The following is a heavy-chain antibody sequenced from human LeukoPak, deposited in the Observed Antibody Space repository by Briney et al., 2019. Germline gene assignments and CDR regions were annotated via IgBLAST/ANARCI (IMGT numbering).Heavy chain of an antibody. CDR1: SGSISSGGYY. CDR3: ASLSYFPYYGMDV. J-gene: IGHJ6*04. Sequence: SETLSLTCTVSSGSISSGGYYWSWIRQHPGKGLEWIGYIYYSGSAYYNPSLKSRVTISVDTSKNQFSLKLSSVTAADTAVYYCASLSYFPYYGMDVWGKGTTVTVSS. D-gene: IGHD2-8*01. CDR2: IYYSGSA. V-gene: IGHV4-31*03.